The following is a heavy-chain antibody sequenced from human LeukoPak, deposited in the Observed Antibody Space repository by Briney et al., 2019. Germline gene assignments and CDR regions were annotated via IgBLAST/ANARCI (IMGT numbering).Heavy chain of an antibody. V-gene: IGHV4-59*01. D-gene: IGHD2-21*01. J-gene: IGHJ4*02. CDR1: GGSISSYY. CDR3: ARALSGGEPY. CDR2: IYYSGST. Sequence: SETLSLTCIVSGGSISSYYWSWIRQPPGKGLEWIGYIYYSGSTNYNPSLKSRVTISVDTSKNRFSLKLSSVTAADTAVYYCARALSGGEPYWGQGTLVTVSS.